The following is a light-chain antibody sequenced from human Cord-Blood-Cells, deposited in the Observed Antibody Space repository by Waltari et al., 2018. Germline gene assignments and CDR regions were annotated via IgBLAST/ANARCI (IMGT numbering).Light chain of an antibody. Sequence: EIVLTQSPATLSLSPGERATLSCRASQSVSSYLAWYQQEPGQAPRLLIYDASNRATGISARFSGSGSGTDSTLTISSLEPEDFAVYYCQQRSNWPPLTFGGGTKVEIK. CDR3: QQRSNWPPLT. J-gene: IGKJ4*01. V-gene: IGKV3-11*01. CDR2: DAS. CDR1: QSVSSY.